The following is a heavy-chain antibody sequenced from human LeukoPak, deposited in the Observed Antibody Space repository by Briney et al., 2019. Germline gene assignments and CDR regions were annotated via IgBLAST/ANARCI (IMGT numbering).Heavy chain of an antibody. J-gene: IGHJ4*02. CDR1: GYTFTGYY. CDR2: INSNSGGT. V-gene: IGHV1-2*02. D-gene: IGHD3-9*01. Sequence: ASVKVSCKASGYTFTGYYMHWVRQAPGQGLEWMGWINSNSGGTNYAQKFQGRVTMTRDTSISTAYMELSRLRSDDTAVYYCARVVPYYDILTGYYSYYFDYWGQGTLVTVSS. CDR3: ARVVPYYDILTGYYSYYFDY.